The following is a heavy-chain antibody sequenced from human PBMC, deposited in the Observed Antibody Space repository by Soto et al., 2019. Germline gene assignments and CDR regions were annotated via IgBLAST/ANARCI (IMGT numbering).Heavy chain of an antibody. CDR3: ARDGPLVVPAAMQYYFDY. CDR1: GFTFSSYG. D-gene: IGHD2-2*01. V-gene: IGHV3-33*01. J-gene: IGHJ4*02. Sequence: QVQLVESGGGVVQPGRSLRLSCAASGFTFSSYGMHWVRQAPGKGLEWVAVIWYDGSNKYYADSVKGRFTISRDNSKNTLYLQMNSLRAEDTAVYHCARDGPLVVPAAMQYYFDYWGQGTLVTVSS. CDR2: IWYDGSNK.